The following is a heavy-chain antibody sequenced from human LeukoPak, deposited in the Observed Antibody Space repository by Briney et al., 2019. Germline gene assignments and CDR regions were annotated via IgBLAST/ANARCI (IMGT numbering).Heavy chain of an antibody. CDR1: GGSFSGYY. D-gene: IGHD1-20*01. J-gene: IGHJ6*04. V-gene: IGHV4-34*01. CDR3: ARGEYNWNDGGYYGMDV. Sequence: SETLSLTCAVYGGSFSGYYWSWIRQPPGKGLEWIGEINHSGSTNYNPSLKSRVTISVDTSKNQFSLKLSSVTAADAAVYYCARGEYNWNDGGYYGMDVWGKGTTVTVSS. CDR2: INHSGST.